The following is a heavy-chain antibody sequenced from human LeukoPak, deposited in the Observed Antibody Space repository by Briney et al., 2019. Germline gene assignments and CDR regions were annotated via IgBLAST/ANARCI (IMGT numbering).Heavy chain of an antibody. CDR1: GGSISTYY. V-gene: IGHV4-59*08. J-gene: IGHJ4*02. CDR2: IYYSGST. D-gene: IGHD2-15*01. Sequence: SETLSLTCTVSGGSISTYYWSWIRQPPGKGLEWIGYIYYSGSTNYNPSLKSRVTISVDTSKNQFSLKLSSVTAADTAVYYWARLPYCSGGSCRDYWGQGTLVTVSS. CDR3: ARLPYCSGGSCRDY.